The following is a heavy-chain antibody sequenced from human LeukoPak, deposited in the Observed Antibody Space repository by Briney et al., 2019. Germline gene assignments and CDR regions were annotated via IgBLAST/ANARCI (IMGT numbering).Heavy chain of an antibody. J-gene: IGHJ4*02. V-gene: IGHV3-23*01. Sequence: GGSLRLSCEASGFTFSRFAMSWVRQAPGKGLEWVSAISGSGGSTYYADSVKGRFTISRDNSKNTLYLQMNSLRAEDTAVYYCAKDKNYLRGYYFDYWGQGTLVTVSS. CDR1: GFTFSRFA. CDR2: ISGSGGST. D-gene: IGHD1-7*01. CDR3: AKDKNYLRGYYFDY.